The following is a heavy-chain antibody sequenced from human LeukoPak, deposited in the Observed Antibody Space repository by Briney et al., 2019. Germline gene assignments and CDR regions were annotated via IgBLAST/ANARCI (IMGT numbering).Heavy chain of an antibody. CDR2: IYYSGST. CDR3: ARLSCSGGSCYSDY. Sequence: SETLSLTCTVSGGSISSYYWSWIRQPPGKGLEWIGYIYYSGSTNYNPSLKSRVTISVDTSKNQFSLKLSPVTAADTAVYYCARLSCSGGSCYSDYWGQGTLVTVSS. D-gene: IGHD2-15*01. V-gene: IGHV4-59*08. J-gene: IGHJ4*02. CDR1: GGSISSYY.